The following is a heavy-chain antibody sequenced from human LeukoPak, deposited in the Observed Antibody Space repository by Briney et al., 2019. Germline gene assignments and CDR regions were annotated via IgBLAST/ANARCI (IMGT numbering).Heavy chain of an antibody. Sequence: PSQTLSLTCTVSGGSISSGGYYWSWIRQHRGKGLVWFGYIYYSGSTYYNPSLKSGVTISVDTSKNQFSLKRSSVTAADTAVYYCARGPTPVKGAFYYWGQGALGTVSS. D-gene: IGHD4-17*01. CDR3: ARGPTPVKGAFYY. V-gene: IGHV4-31*03. J-gene: IGHJ4*02. CDR1: GGSISSGGYY. CDR2: IYYSGST.